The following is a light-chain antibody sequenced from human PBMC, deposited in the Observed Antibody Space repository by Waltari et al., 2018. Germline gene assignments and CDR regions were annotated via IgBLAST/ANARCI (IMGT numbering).Light chain of an antibody. CDR2: DVN. CDR3: KSFTTRATYV. V-gene: IGLV2-14*03. Sequence: QPALTQPASVSGSLGQSITIYCTGRSSDIGSYDHVSWYQQHPGKAPKVIIFDVNYRPSGVSNRFSGSKSGITASLTISGLQAEDEADYFCKSFTTRATYVFGSGTRVTV. J-gene: IGLJ1*01. CDR1: SSDIGSYDH.